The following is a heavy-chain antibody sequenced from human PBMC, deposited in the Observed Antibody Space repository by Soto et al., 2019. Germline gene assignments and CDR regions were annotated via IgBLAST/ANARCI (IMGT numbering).Heavy chain of an antibody. CDR1: GFTFSDHY. CDR3: TVWGSGNDFGAA. D-gene: IGHD3-10*01. CDR2: SKNKADSYTT. Sequence: EVQLVESGGGLVQPGGSLRLSCAASGFTFSDHYMDWVRQAPGKGLEWVGRSKNKADSYTTEYAASVKGRFTISRDGSTNSLFLQTNSLKTEDTAVYYCTVWGSGNDFGAAWGQGILVTVSS. J-gene: IGHJ4*02. V-gene: IGHV3-72*01.